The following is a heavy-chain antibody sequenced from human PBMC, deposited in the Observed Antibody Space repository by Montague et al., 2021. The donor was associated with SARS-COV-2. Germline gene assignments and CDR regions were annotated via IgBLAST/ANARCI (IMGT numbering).Heavy chain of an antibody. J-gene: IGHJ3*02. V-gene: IGHV3-48*03. CDR1: GFTFSNYD. CDR3: TRDYRSVVGDGLDI. D-gene: IGHD3-16*02. Sequence: SLRLSCAASGFTFSNYDMNWVRQAPGKGPEWISYISTSAYTTSYAGSAKGRFTISRDNGKNSLYLQMNSLRVKDTAVYYCTRDYRSVVGDGLDIWGQGTKATVSS. CDR2: ISTSAYTT.